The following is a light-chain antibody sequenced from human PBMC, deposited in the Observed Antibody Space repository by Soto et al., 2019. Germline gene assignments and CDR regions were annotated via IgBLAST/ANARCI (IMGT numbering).Light chain of an antibody. CDR1: SSDVGRYNL. Sequence: QSALTQPASVPGSPGQSITISCTGSSSDVGRYNLVSWYQHPPGRVPQLLIYEVSKRTPGVSSRFSASKSANTASLTISGLQPDDEAEYFCCSYTTDGTLVFGRGTKVTVL. CDR2: EVS. V-gene: IGLV2-23*02. CDR3: CSYTTDGTLV. J-gene: IGLJ3*02.